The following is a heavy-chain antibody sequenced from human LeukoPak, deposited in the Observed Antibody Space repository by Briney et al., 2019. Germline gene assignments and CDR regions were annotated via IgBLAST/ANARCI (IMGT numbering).Heavy chain of an antibody. CDR3: TKDASYGRENDHSRFFID. Sequence: PGGSLRLSCAASGFTFTSYAMSWVRQTPGKGLEWVASMSGGGDSDYYADSVKGRFTVSRDKSKNTLYVQMNSLRADDTAVFYWTKDASYGRENDHSRFFIDWGQGTLVTVSS. J-gene: IGHJ4*02. CDR2: MSGGGDSD. CDR1: GFTFTSYA. V-gene: IGHV3-23*01. D-gene: IGHD3-22*01.